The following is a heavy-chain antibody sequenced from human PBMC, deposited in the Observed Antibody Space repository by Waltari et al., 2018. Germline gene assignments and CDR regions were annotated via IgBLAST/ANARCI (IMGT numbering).Heavy chain of an antibody. J-gene: IGHJ4*02. D-gene: IGHD6-19*01. V-gene: IGHV3-23*01. CDR2: ISGSGGST. CDR1: GFPFSSYA. CDR3: AKDPLRSSSGWGLYYFDY. Sequence: EVQLLESGGGLVQPGGSLRLSCAAFGFPFSSYAMSWVRQAPGKGLEWVSAISGSGGSTYYADSVKGRFTISRDNSKNTLYLQMNSLRAEDTAVYYCAKDPLRSSSGWGLYYFDYWGQGTLVTVSS.